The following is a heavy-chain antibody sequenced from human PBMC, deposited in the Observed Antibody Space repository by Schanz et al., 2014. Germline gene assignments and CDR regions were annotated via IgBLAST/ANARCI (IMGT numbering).Heavy chain of an antibody. CDR1: GFTFSKYG. CDR3: AREVGLYDRGWFDP. J-gene: IGHJ5*02. V-gene: IGHV3-23*04. Sequence: AQLVESGGGVVQPGRSLRLSCAASGFTFSKYGVHWVRQAPGKGLEWVSAINGNGGITYYADPVKGRFTISRDNSKNTLYLLMNSLRAEDTAVYYCAREVGLYDRGWFDPWGQGTLVTVSS. D-gene: IGHD3-22*01. CDR2: INGNGGIT.